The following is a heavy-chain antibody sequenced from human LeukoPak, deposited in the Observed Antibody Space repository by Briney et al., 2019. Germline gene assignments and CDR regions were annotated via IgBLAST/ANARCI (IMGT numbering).Heavy chain of an antibody. D-gene: IGHD5-12*01. CDR1: GYTFTSYY. J-gene: IGHJ6*02. CDR2: IIPILGIA. Sequence: ASVKVSCKASGYTFTSYYMHWVRQAPGQGLEWMGRIIPILGIANYAQKFQGRVTITADKSTSTAYTELSSLRSEDTAVYYCAREMATTSNYYYGMDVWGQGTTVTVSS. V-gene: IGHV1-69*04. CDR3: AREMATTSNYYYGMDV.